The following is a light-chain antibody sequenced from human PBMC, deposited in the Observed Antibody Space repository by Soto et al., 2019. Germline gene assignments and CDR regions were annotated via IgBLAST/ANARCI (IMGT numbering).Light chain of an antibody. CDR1: QAVRSY. CDR3: QQTYSTPIT. Sequence: DIQMTQSPSSLSASVGDRVTIRCRASQAVRSYLNWYQQKPGKAPILLIYAASSLQSAVPPRFTGAGSETDFTLTISSLQPEDFGTYYCQQTYSTPITFGQGTRLEIK. CDR2: AAS. V-gene: IGKV1-39*01. J-gene: IGKJ5*01.